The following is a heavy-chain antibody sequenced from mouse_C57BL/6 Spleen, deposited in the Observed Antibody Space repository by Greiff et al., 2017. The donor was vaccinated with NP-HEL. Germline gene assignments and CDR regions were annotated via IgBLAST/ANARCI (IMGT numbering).Heavy chain of an antibody. Sequence: VQLQQPGAELVKPGASVKLSCKASGYTFTSYWMQWVKQRPGQGLEWIGEIDPSDSYTNYNQKFKGKATLTVDTSSSTAYMQLSSLTSEDSAVYYCARIYDGYLDYWGQGTTLTVSS. CDR1: GYTFTSYW. V-gene: IGHV1-50*01. CDR2: IDPSDSYT. CDR3: ARIYDGYLDY. D-gene: IGHD2-3*01. J-gene: IGHJ2*01.